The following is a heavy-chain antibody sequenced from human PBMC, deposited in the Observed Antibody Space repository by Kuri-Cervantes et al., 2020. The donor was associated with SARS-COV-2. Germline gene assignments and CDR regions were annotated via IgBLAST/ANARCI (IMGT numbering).Heavy chain of an antibody. Sequence: SLKISCAASGFTFDDYAMHWVRQAPGKGLEWVSGISWNSGSIGYADSVKGRFTISRDNAKNSLYLQMNSLRAEDMALYYCARGWDHYYYYYMDVWGKGTTVTVSS. D-gene: IGHD1-26*01. J-gene: IGHJ6*03. CDR1: GFTFDDYA. CDR2: ISWNSGSI. V-gene: IGHV3-9*03. CDR3: ARGWDHYYYYYMDV.